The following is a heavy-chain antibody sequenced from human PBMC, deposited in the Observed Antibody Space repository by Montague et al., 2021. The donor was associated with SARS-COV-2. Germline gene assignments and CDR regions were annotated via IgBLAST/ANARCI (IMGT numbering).Heavy chain of an antibody. D-gene: IGHD3-16*01. J-gene: IGHJ4*02. V-gene: IGHV4-59*01. CDR1: DGSINNYS. Sequence: SETLSLTCTVSDGSINNYSRGWLRQAPGKGLEWIGHIYNSGSTDYNPSLQSRVTISMDTPKDQFSLKLKSVTTADTAVYYCATNVEPSRPDDLAYWGRGILVTVSS. CDR3: ATNVEPSRPDDLAY. CDR2: IYNSGST.